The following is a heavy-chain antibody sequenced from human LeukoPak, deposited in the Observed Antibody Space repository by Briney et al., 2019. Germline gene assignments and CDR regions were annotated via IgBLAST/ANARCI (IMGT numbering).Heavy chain of an antibody. CDR2: INTNTGNP. CDR3: AVGCSGGSCYSGAFDI. CDR1: GYTFTSDA. Sequence: ASVKVSGKGSGYTFTSDARNGVRQARGKGNEGKGWINTNTGNPTYAQGFTGRFVFSLDTSVSTAYLQICSLKAEDTAVYYCAVGCSGGSCYSGAFDIWGQGTMVTVSS. D-gene: IGHD2-15*01. J-gene: IGHJ3*02. V-gene: IGHV7-4-1*01.